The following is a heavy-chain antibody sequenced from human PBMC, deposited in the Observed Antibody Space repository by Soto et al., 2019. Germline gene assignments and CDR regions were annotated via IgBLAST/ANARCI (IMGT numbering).Heavy chain of an antibody. J-gene: IGHJ6*02. D-gene: IGHD3-3*01. Sequence: GGSLRLSCAASGFTFSRYAMSWVRQAPGKGLEWVSTFSGPGGGTYYADSVKGRFTISRDNAKNSLYLQMNSLRAEDTAVYYCAREAHSYYDFWSGSPYGMDVWGPGTTLTVSS. V-gene: IGHV3-23*01. CDR2: FSGPGGGT. CDR3: AREAHSYYDFWSGSPYGMDV. CDR1: GFTFSRYA.